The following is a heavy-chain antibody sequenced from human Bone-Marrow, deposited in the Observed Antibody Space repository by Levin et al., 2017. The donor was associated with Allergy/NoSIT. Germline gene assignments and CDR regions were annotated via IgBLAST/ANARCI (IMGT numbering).Heavy chain of an antibody. D-gene: IGHD1-1*01. J-gene: IGHJ4*02. V-gene: IGHV3-23*01. Sequence: PGGSLRLSCTASAFTFNTYTMSWVRQAPGKGLEWVSAISGSGDATFYADSVKGRFTISRDNSKNTLDLQMNSLRAEDTAVYYCARERSKMLLDYWGQGTLVTVSS. CDR1: AFTFNTYT. CDR2: ISGSGDAT. CDR3: ARERSKMLLDY.